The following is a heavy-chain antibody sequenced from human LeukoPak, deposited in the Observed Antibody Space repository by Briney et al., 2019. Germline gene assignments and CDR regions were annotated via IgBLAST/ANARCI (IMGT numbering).Heavy chain of an antibody. Sequence: PSETLSLTCTVSGGSISSSNYYWGWIRQPPGKGLEWIGTIYYSGDSYYNPSLKSRASISVDTSKNRFSLNVNSVTAADTAVYFCARHENIIMVPTAHAFGYWGQGALVTVSS. J-gene: IGHJ4*02. CDR2: IYYSGDS. V-gene: IGHV4-39*01. CDR1: GGSISSSNYY. D-gene: IGHD2/OR15-2a*01. CDR3: ARHENIIMVPTAHAFGY.